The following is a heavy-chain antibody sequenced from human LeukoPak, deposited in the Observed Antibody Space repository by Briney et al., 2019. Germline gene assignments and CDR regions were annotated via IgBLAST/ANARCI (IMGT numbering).Heavy chain of an antibody. V-gene: IGHV3-21*01. CDR1: GFTFSSYS. D-gene: IGHD3-16*01. Sequence: PGGSLRLSCAASGFTFSSYSMNWVRQAPGKGLEWVSSIISSSSYIYYADSVKGRFTISRDNATNPLYLQMNSLRAEDAAVYDCGYFGSENSYTPDPWGQGTLVTVSS. J-gene: IGHJ5*02. CDR3: GYFGSENSYTPDP. CDR2: IISSSSYI.